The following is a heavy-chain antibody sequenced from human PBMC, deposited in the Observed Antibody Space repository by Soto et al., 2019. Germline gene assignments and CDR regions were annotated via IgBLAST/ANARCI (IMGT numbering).Heavy chain of an antibody. CDR2: TYYRSKWYN. J-gene: IGHJ4*02. CDR3: ARTSALDIDYGDYAPILDY. D-gene: IGHD4-17*01. CDR1: GDSVSSNSAA. V-gene: IGHV6-1*01. Sequence: SQTLSLTCVISGDSVSSNSAAWNWIRQSPSRGLEWLGRTYYRSKWYNDYAVSVKSRITINPDTSKNQFSLQLNSVTAADTAVYYCARTSALDIDYGDYAPILDYWGQGTLVTVSS.